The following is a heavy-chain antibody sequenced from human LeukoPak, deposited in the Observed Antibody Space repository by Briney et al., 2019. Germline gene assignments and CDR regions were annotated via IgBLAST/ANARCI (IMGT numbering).Heavy chain of an antibody. Sequence: GGSLRFSCAASGFTFSSYAMSWVRQAPGKGLEWVSIISGSADITYYADSVKGRFTISRDNSKNTLFLQMNSLRAEDTAIYYCAKRKYYESGPFDFWGQGTLVTVSS. CDR2: ISGSADIT. V-gene: IGHV3-23*01. D-gene: IGHD3-10*01. CDR1: GFTFSSYA. CDR3: AKRKYYESGPFDF. J-gene: IGHJ4*02.